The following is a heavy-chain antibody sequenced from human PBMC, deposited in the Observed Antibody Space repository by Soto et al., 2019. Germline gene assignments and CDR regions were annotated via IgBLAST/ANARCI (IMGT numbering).Heavy chain of an antibody. J-gene: IGHJ4*02. CDR3: ARASYYYDRSGYYSAPPDY. CDR2: ISSSGSTI. CDR1: GFTFSSFE. D-gene: IGHD3-22*01. V-gene: IGHV3-48*03. Sequence: GGSLRLSCAASGFTFSSFEMNWVRQAPGKGLEWVSYISSSGSTIYYADSVKGRFTISRDNAKNSPYLQMNSLRAEDTAVYYCARASYYYDRSGYYSAPPDYWGQGTLVTVSS.